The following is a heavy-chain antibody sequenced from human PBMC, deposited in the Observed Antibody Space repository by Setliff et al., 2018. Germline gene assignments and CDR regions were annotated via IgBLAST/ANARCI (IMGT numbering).Heavy chain of an antibody. Sequence: PSETLSLTCTVSGDSISSSRYYWAWIRQPPGKGLEWIGNIYYSGTTYSNPSLKSRVTVSLDTSKNHFSLELRSVTAADTAVYYCARSRTTAVKGGVFAVWGRGTLVTVSS. CDR2: IYYSGTT. CDR3: ARSRTTAVKGGVFAV. J-gene: IGHJ2*01. CDR1: GDSISSSRYY. D-gene: IGHD1-7*01. V-gene: IGHV4-39*07.